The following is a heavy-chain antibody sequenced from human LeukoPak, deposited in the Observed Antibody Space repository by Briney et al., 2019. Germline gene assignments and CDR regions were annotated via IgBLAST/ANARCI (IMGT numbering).Heavy chain of an antibody. D-gene: IGHD5-12*01. CDR2: ISYSGST. V-gene: IGHV4-59*08. J-gene: IGHJ4*02. CDR1: GGSISGYY. CDR3: VRGYSGYPYYLDY. Sequence: PSETLSLTCTVSGGSISGYYWTWIRQPPGKGLEWIGYISYSGSTSSHPSLKSRVTISLDMSKSQFSLKLTSVTAADTAVYYCVRGYSGYPYYLDYWGPGTLVTVSS.